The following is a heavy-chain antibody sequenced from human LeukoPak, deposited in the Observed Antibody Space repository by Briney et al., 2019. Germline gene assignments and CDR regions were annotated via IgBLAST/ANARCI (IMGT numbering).Heavy chain of an antibody. J-gene: IGHJ3*02. CDR1: GFTFRGYW. CDR3: ARAIAGTTLAVDI. CDR2: IKQDGSEE. Sequence: PGGSLRLSCAASGFTFRGYWMTWVRQAPGRGLEWVANIKQDGSEEYYVDSVKGRFTISRDNAKNSLFLQMNSLRDEDTAVYYCARAIAGTTLAVDIWGQGTMVTVPS. V-gene: IGHV3-7*01. D-gene: IGHD1-26*01.